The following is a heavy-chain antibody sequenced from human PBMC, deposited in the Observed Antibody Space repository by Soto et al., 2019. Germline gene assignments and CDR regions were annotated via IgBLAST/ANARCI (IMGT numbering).Heavy chain of an antibody. CDR3: TTPVIAGYYYYGMDV. V-gene: IGHV3-15*01. J-gene: IGHJ6*02. Sequence: GGSLRLSCAASGFTFSNAWMSWVRQAPGKGLEWVGRIKSKTDGGTTDYAAPVKGRFTISRDDSKNTLYLQMNSLKTEDTAVYYCTTPVIAGYYYYGMDVWGQGTTVTVSS. CDR1: GFTFSNAW. D-gene: IGHD3-10*01. CDR2: IKSKTDGGTT.